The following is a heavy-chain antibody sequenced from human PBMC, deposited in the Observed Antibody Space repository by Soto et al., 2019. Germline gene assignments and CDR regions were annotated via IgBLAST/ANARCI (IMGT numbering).Heavy chain of an antibody. D-gene: IGHD6-19*01. Sequence: ASVKVSCKASGYTFTSYGISWVRQAPGQGLEWMGWISAYNGNTNYAQKLQGRVTMTTDTSTSTAYMELRSLRSDDTAVYYCARGRTVAGKPAFDAFDIWGQGTMVTVSS. V-gene: IGHV1-18*01. CDR3: ARGRTVAGKPAFDAFDI. CDR2: ISAYNGNT. CDR1: GYTFTSYG. J-gene: IGHJ3*02.